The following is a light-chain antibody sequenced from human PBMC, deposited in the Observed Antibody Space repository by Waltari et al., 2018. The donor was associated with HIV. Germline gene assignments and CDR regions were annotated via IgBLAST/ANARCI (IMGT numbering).Light chain of an antibody. Sequence: QSVLTQPPSASGTPGQRGTIPCSGSSSNIGRNSVFWYQQFPGTAPKVLIYRNDRRPSGVPDRFSASRSGTSASLVISGLRSEDEADYYCAAYDDNLPGWMFGGGTKLTAL. V-gene: IGLV1-47*01. CDR2: RND. CDR3: AAYDDNLPGWM. J-gene: IGLJ3*02. CDR1: SSNIGRNS.